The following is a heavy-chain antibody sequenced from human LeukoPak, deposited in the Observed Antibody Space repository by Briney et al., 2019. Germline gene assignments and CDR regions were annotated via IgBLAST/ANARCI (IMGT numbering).Heavy chain of an antibody. Sequence: GGSLRLSCAASEFTFSSYAMSWVRQAPGKGLEWVSAISGSGGSTYYADSVKGRFTVSRDNSKNTLDLQMNGLRAEDTALYYCARGRGYSENYFEYWGQGTLVTVSS. V-gene: IGHV3-23*01. CDR2: ISGSGGST. CDR3: ARGRGYSENYFEY. D-gene: IGHD5-18*01. CDR1: EFTFSSYA. J-gene: IGHJ4*02.